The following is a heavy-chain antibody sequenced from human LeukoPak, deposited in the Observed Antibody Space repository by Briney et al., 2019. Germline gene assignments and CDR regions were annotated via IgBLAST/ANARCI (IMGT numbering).Heavy chain of an antibody. CDR3: AKIRRTGYSSSWYAPFDY. J-gene: IGHJ4*02. D-gene: IGHD6-13*01. Sequence: PPGGSLRLSCAATGFTVGSTYMNWVRQAPGKGLEWLSNIYSGGNTYYADSVKGRFTISRDNSKNTLYLQMNSLRVEDTAVYYCAKIRRTGYSSSWYAPFDYWGQGTLVTVSS. V-gene: IGHV3-66*01. CDR1: GFTVGSTY. CDR2: IYSGGNT.